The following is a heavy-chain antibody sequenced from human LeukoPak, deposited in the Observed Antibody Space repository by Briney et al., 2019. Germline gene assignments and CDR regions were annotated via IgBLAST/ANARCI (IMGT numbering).Heavy chain of an antibody. Sequence: ASVKVSCKVSGYTLTELSMHWVRQAPGKGLEWMGGFDPEDGETIYAQKFQGRVTMTEDTSTDTAYMELSSLRSEDTAVYYCARASRITIFGVVIGGGYYFDYWGQGTLVTVSS. D-gene: IGHD3-3*01. V-gene: IGHV1-24*01. J-gene: IGHJ4*02. CDR1: GYTLTELS. CDR2: FDPEDGET. CDR3: ARASRITIFGVVIGGGYYFDY.